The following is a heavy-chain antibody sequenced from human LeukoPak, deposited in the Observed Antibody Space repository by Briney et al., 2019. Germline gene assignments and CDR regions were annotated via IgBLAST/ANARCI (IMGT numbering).Heavy chain of an antibody. D-gene: IGHD3-16*02. J-gene: IGHJ4*02. V-gene: IGHV1-2*02. CDR3: ARVREYDYVWGSYRDYYFDY. CDR1: GYTFTGYY. Sequence: ASVKVSCKASGYTFTGYYMHWVRQAPGQGLEWMGWINPNSGGTNYAQKFQGRVTMTRDTSISTAYIELSRLRSDDTAVYYCARVREYDYVWGSYRDYYFDYWGQGTLVTVSS. CDR2: INPNSGGT.